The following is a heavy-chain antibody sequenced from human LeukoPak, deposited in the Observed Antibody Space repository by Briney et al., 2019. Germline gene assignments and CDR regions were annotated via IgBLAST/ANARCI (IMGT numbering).Heavy chain of an antibody. D-gene: IGHD2-2*01. CDR3: ARSRPIIVVVPAAMDY. V-gene: IGHV1-18*01. CDR1: GYTFTSHG. Sequence: ASVKVSCKASGYTFTSHGISWVRQAPGQGLEWMGWISAYNGNTNYAQKLQGRVTMTTDTSTSTAYMELRSLRSDDTAVYYCARSRPIIVVVPAAMDYWGQGTLVTVSS. J-gene: IGHJ4*02. CDR2: ISAYNGNT.